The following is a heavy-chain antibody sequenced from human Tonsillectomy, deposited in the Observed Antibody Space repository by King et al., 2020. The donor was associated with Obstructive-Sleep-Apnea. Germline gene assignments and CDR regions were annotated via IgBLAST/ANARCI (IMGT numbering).Heavy chain of an antibody. CDR1: GGSISSYY. D-gene: IGHD6-6*01. Sequence: VQLQESGPGLVKPSETLSLTCTVSGGSISSYYWSWIRQPPGKGLEWIGYIYYSGSTNYNPSLKSRVTISVDTSKNQFSLKLSSVTAADTAVYYCARVGIAARRFHLAEYFQHWGQGTLVTVSS. J-gene: IGHJ1*01. V-gene: IGHV4-59*01. CDR3: ARVGIAARRFHLAEYFQH. CDR2: IYYSGST.